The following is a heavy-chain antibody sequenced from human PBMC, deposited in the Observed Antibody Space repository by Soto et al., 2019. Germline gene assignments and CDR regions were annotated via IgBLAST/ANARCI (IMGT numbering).Heavy chain of an antibody. CDR1: GSPFSDSY. CDR2: ISSTGSTP. Sequence: LRLSCAASGSPFSDSYMAWIRQAPGKGLEEIATISSTGSTPYYADSVKGRFTISRDNAQNSLYLEMNNLRAEDTAVYYCARGQQLVANWLDPWGQGILVTVSS. V-gene: IGHV3-11*01. CDR3: ARGQQLVANWLDP. J-gene: IGHJ5*02. D-gene: IGHD6-6*01.